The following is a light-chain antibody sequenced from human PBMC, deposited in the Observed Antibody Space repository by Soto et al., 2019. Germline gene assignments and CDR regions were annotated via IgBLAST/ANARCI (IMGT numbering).Light chain of an antibody. Sequence: QCALTQAASVSGAPGQAISISCTGTSSDIGGYNYVSWFQQHPGKAPKLMISDVSNRPSGVSNRFSGSKSGNTASLTISGLQAEDEADYYCSSYTSGSTFYVFGTGTKVTVL. CDR1: SSDIGGYNY. V-gene: IGLV2-14*01. CDR3: SSYTSGSTFYV. CDR2: DVS. J-gene: IGLJ1*01.